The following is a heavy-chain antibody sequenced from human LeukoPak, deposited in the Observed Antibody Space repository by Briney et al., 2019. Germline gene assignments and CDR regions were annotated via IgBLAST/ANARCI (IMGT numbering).Heavy chain of an antibody. J-gene: IGHJ4*02. D-gene: IGHD1-26*01. CDR1: GGSFSSYF. CDR3: AKGYSGSNYAYFDY. V-gene: IGHV4-34*01. Sequence: PSETLSLTCAVHGGSFSSYFWSWVRQPPGKGLEWIGEINASGSTYYNPSLKRRVTISVDTSKHQFSLKLSSMSAADTAVYYCAKGYSGSNYAYFDYWGQGTLVTVSS. CDR2: INASGST.